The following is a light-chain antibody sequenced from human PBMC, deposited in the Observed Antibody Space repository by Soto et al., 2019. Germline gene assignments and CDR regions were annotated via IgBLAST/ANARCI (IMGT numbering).Light chain of an antibody. CDR3: SSYTSSSPMV. CDR1: SSDVGGYNY. Sequence: QSALTQPASASGSPGQSITISCTGSSSDVGGYNYVSWYQQHPGKAPKLMIYDVSHRASGVSNRFSGSKSGNTASLTISGLQAEDEADYYCSSYTSSSPMVFGGGTKLTVL. V-gene: IGLV2-14*01. CDR2: DVS. J-gene: IGLJ2*01.